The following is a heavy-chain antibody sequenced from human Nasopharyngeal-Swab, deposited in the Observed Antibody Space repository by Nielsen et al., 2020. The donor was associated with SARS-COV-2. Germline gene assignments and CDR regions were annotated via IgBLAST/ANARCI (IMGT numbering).Heavy chain of an antibody. CDR2: IYYSGST. D-gene: IGHD4-17*01. J-gene: IGHJ4*02. CDR1: GDSMSSYY. V-gene: IGHV4-59*08. Sequence: SETLSLTCTVSGDSMSSYYWSWIRQPPGKGLEWIGIIYYSGSTNYNPSLKSRVTISLYTSKIQYSLKLSSITAADTAVNYCARQNYGDYAAFDKWGQGTLVTVSS. CDR3: ARQNYGDYAAFDK.